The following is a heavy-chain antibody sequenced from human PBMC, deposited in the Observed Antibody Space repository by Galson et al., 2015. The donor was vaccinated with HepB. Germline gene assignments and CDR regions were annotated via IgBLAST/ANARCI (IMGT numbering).Heavy chain of an antibody. D-gene: IGHD3-10*01. CDR1: GFTFSSYA. J-gene: IGHJ4*02. Sequence: SLRLSCAASGFTFSSYAMSWARQAPGKGLEWVSTISGGGGNTYYADSVKGRFTISRDNSKNTLFLQMNSLRAEDTAVYYCAKDTEAVWGVIDYWGQGTLVTVSS. CDR2: ISGGGGNT. V-gene: IGHV3-23*01. CDR3: AKDTEAVWGVIDY.